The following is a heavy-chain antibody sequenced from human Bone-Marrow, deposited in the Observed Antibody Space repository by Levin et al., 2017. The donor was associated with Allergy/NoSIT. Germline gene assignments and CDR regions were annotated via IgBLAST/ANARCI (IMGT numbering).Heavy chain of an antibody. V-gene: IGHV4-39*01. J-gene: IGHJ4*02. Sequence: LSQTLSLTCTVSGGSISSSSYYWGWVRQPPGKGLEWVASISYSRNTYYNPSLLGRVTISVDTSKNQFSLKLNSVTAADTAVYFCARHHPHISNWAEEFDYWGQGTLVTVSS. CDR3: ARHHPHISNWAEEFDY. CDR1: GGSISSSSYY. CDR2: ISYSRNT. D-gene: IGHD6-13*01.